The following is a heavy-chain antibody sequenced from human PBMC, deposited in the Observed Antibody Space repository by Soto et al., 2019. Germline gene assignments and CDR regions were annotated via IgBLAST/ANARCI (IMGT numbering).Heavy chain of an antibody. D-gene: IGHD5-12*01. V-gene: IGHV1-69*17. J-gene: IGHJ4*02. Sequence: QVLLVQSGAEVKKPGSSVKVSCKVSGGRFSTYTLTWVRQAPGQGLEWMGGIIPMFGIINYAQKFQGRVTITADRSTTTAYMELISLRSDDTAVYYCAILTPITGVYWGQGAQVTVSS. CDR3: AILTPITGVY. CDR1: GGRFSTYT. CDR2: IIPMFGII.